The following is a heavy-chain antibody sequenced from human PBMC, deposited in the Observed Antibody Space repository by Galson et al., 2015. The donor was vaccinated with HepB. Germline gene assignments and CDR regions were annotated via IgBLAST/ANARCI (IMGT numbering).Heavy chain of an antibody. J-gene: IGHJ4*02. CDR2: INPSDGTT. CDR1: GYTFTDYY. CDR3: ARGQGSGELDF. D-gene: IGHD3-16*01. V-gene: IGHV1-46*01. Sequence: SVKVSCKASGYTFTDYYIHWVRQAPGHGLEWMVIINPSDGTTTNAQKFQGRITMTRDTSTNTVYMELSSLRSEDTAVYYCARGQGSGELDFWGQGTLVTVSS.